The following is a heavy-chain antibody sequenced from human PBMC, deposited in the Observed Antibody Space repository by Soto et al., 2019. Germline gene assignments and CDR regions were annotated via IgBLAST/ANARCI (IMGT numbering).Heavy chain of an antibody. Sequence: GGSLRLSCAASGFTFSSYWMHWVRQAPGKGLVWVSRINSDGSSTSYADSVKGRFTISRDNAKNTLYLQMNSLRAEDTAVYYCARGRPGVPAAMVWGSYYYYGMDVWGQGTTVTVSS. D-gene: IGHD2-2*01. CDR1: GFTFSSYW. J-gene: IGHJ6*02. CDR3: ARGRPGVPAAMVWGSYYYYGMDV. V-gene: IGHV3-74*01. CDR2: INSDGSST.